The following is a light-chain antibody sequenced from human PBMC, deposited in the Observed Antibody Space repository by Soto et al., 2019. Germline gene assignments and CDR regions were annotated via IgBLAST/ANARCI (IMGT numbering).Light chain of an antibody. CDR3: QQTYSTPST. Sequence: DIQMTQSPSSLSVSVGDRITITCRASQSIGGFLNWYQQKLGKAPKLLIYAASSLQSGVPSRFSGSGSGTGFSLTISSLQPEDFATYHCQQTYSTPSTFGQGTKVDIK. CDR2: AAS. CDR1: QSIGGF. V-gene: IGKV1-39*01. J-gene: IGKJ2*01.